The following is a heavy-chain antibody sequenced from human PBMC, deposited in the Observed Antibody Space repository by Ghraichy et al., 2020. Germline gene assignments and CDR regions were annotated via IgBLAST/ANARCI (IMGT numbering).Heavy chain of an antibody. CDR3: AAASRHLVLEVPATPGGMDV. CDR1: GDTLSDLS. J-gene: IGHJ6*02. V-gene: IGHV1-24*01. Sequence: ASVKVSCKASGDTLSDLSIHWVRQAPGKGLEWMGGFNPEDGEKVHAEKFQGRVTLTEDTSTDTAYLKLINLRSDDTAVYYCAAASRHLVLEVPATPGGMDVWGQGTAVTVSS. CDR2: FNPEDGEK. D-gene: IGHD2-15*01.